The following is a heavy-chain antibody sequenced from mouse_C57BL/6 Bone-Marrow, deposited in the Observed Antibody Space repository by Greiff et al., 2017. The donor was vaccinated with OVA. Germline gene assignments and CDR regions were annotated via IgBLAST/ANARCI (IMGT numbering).Heavy chain of an antibody. D-gene: IGHD2-4*01. Sequence: QVQLQQSGAELARPGASVKLSCKASGYTFTSYGISWVKQRTGQGLEWIGEIYPRSGNTYYNEKFKGKATLTADKSSSTAYMELRSLTSEDSAVYFCASSGLRRGDWFAYWGQGTLVTVSA. V-gene: IGHV1-81*01. CDR3: ASSGLRRGDWFAY. CDR2: IYPRSGNT. CDR1: GYTFTSYG. J-gene: IGHJ3*01.